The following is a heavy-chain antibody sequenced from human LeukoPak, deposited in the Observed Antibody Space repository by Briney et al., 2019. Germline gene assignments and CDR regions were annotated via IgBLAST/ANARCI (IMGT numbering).Heavy chain of an antibody. D-gene: IGHD4-17*01. Sequence: PETLSLTCTVSGGSISSYYWSWIRQPPGKGLEWIGYIYYSGSTNYNPSLKSRVTISVDTSKNQFSLKLSSVTAADTAVYYCASGPDYGDYLFDYWGQGTLVTVSS. V-gene: IGHV4-59*08. CDR2: IYYSGST. J-gene: IGHJ4*02. CDR1: GGSISSYY. CDR3: ASGPDYGDYLFDY.